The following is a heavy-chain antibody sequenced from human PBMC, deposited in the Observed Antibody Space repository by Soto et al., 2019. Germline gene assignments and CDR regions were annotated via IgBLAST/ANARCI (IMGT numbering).Heavy chain of an antibody. CDR3: ARDATLTVARPQLAPSGMDV. Sequence: QVQLVESGGGVVQPGRSLRLSCAASGFTFSSYAMHWVRQAPGKGLEWVAVISYDGSNKYYADSVKGRFTISRDNSKNTLYLQMNCLSAEDTAVYYWARDATLTVARPQLAPSGMDVWGQGTTVTVSS. D-gene: IGHD6-19*01. V-gene: IGHV3-30-3*01. CDR2: ISYDGSNK. J-gene: IGHJ6*02. CDR1: GFTFSSYA.